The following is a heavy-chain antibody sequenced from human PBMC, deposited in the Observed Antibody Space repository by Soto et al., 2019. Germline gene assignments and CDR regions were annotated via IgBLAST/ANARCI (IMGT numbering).Heavy chain of an antibody. CDR2: ISYDGSNK. CDR3: AKSGSSWSNDY. V-gene: IGHV3-30*18. J-gene: IGHJ4*02. Sequence: GGSLRLSCAASGFTFSSYGMHWVRQAPGKGLEWVAVISYDGSNKYYADSVKGRFTISRDNSKNTLYLQMNSLRAEDTAVYYCAKSGSSWSNDYWGQGTLVTVSS. D-gene: IGHD6-13*01. CDR1: GFTFSSYG.